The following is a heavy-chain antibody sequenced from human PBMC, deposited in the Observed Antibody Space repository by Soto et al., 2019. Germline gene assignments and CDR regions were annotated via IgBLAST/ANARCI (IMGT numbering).Heavy chain of an antibody. CDR1: GLTISGKKY. V-gene: IGHV3-53*01. D-gene: IGHD1-1*01. J-gene: IGHJ3*01. CDR2: LYDVDGS. CDR3: ATWHEREHAYDV. Sequence: PGGSLRLSCAAFGLTISGKKYVAWVRRAPGKGLEWVSGLYDVDGSFYADSVRGRFTTSSDSSKTTVYLQMNDLGPDDTAVYYCATWHEREHAYDVWGQGTTVTVSS.